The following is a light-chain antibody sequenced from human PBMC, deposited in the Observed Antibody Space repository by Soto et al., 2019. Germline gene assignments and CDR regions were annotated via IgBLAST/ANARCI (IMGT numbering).Light chain of an antibody. CDR1: QDISNW. J-gene: IGKJ5*01. CDR2: KAS. CDR3: QQYNSYST. V-gene: IGKV1-5*03. Sequence: DIQMTQSPSTLSASVGDRVTITCRASQDISNWLAWYQQKPGKAPNLPIYKASTLDSGVPSRFSGSGSGTEFTLTISSLQPDDFATYYCQQYNSYSTFGQGTRLEIK.